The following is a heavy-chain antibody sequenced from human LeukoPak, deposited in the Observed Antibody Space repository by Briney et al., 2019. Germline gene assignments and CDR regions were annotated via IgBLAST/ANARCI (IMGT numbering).Heavy chain of an antibody. CDR3: ASYPYYGSGIGAFDI. D-gene: IGHD3-10*01. J-gene: IGHJ3*02. Sequence: SETLSLTCTVSGGSISSYYWSWIRQPPGKGLEWIGYIYYSGSTNYNPSLKSRVTISVDTSKNQFSLKLSSVTAADTAVYYCASYPYYGSGIGAFDIWGQGTMVTVSS. CDR1: GGSISSYY. V-gene: IGHV4-59*01. CDR2: IYYSGST.